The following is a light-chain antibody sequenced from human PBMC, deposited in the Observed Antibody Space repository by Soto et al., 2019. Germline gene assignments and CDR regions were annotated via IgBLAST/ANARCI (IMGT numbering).Light chain of an antibody. Sequence: DIQVTQSPSSLSASVGERVNITCRASQSITRYLNWYQQKPGKAPNLLIYAASSLHSGVPSRFSGAGSGTDFTLTISSLQPEDFATYYCQQTSRTPKTFGQGTKV. CDR2: AAS. CDR1: QSITRY. J-gene: IGKJ1*01. V-gene: IGKV1-39*01. CDR3: QQTSRTPKT.